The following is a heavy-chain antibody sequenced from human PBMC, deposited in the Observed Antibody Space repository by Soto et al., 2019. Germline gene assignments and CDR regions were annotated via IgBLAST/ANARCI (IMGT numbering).Heavy chain of an antibody. J-gene: IGHJ4*02. CDR2: ISTTGITI. CDR3: ARNKKISCWSCFDS. Sequence: PGGSLRLACATSGFTFSCYSVNWVRQAPGKGLEWISYISTTGITIYYADSVKGRFTISRDNAKNSLYLQMNSLRDDDTAVYYCARNKKISCWSCFDSWGQGTLVTVSS. CDR1: GFTFSCYS. V-gene: IGHV3-48*02. D-gene: IGHD6-19*01.